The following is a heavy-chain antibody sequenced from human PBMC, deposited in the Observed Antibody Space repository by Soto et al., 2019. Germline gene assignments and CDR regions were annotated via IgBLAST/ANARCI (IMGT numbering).Heavy chain of an antibody. J-gene: IGHJ4*02. CDR2: FDSDGYT. D-gene: IGHD3-3*02. CDR3: ARGRESHSIFDY. Sequence: EVQLVESGGDFIQPGGSLRLSCTGSGFTVNTYYMSWVRQAPGKGLEWVSAFDSDGYTYYGGSVRGRFTISRDTFRNILSLQMDSLRVEDTAIYYCARGRESHSIFDYWGQGALVTVSS. V-gene: IGHV3-53*01. CDR1: GFTVNTYY.